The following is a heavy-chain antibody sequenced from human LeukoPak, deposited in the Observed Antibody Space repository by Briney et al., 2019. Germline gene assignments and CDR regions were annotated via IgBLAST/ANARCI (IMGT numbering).Heavy chain of an antibody. CDR1: GGSISSSSYY. CDR2: IYYSGST. CDR3: ARDDSSGYYKSLDY. D-gene: IGHD3-22*01. V-gene: IGHV4-39*01. Sequence: SETLSLTCTVSGGSISSSSYYWGWIRQPPGKGLEWIGSIYYSGSTYYNPSLKSRVTISVYTSKNQFSLKLSSVTAADTAVYYCARDDSSGYYKSLDYWGQGTLVTVSS. J-gene: IGHJ4*02.